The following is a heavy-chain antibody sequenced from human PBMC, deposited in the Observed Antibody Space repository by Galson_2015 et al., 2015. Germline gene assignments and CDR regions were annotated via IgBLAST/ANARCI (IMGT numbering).Heavy chain of an antibody. D-gene: IGHD4-11*01. CDR3: ARESKVTTAPLFDY. CDR1: GFTFSDYY. Sequence: SLRLSCAASGFTFSDYYMSWVRQAPGKGLEWVSVVYNGGSTYYADSVKGRFTISRDNSKNTLYLQMNSLRAEDTAVYYCARESKVTTAPLFDYWGQGTLVTVSS. CDR2: VYNGGST. J-gene: IGHJ4*02. V-gene: IGHV3-66*02.